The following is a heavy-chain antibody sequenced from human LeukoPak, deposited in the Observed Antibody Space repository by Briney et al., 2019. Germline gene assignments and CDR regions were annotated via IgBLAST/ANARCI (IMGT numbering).Heavy chain of an antibody. Sequence: PSETLSLTCSVSGGSISGYYWSWIRQPAGKGLEWIGRIYTSGSTNYNPSLKSRVTMSVDTSKNQFSLKLSYVTAADTAVYYCARMYRATKPGNYDFWSGYWWNAFDIWGQGTMVTVSS. J-gene: IGHJ3*02. CDR1: GGSISGYY. CDR2: IYTSGST. V-gene: IGHV4-4*07. D-gene: IGHD3-3*01. CDR3: ARMYRATKPGNYDFWSGYWWNAFDI.